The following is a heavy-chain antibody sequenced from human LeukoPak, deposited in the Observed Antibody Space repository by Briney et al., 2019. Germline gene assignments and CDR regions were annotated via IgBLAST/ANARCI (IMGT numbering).Heavy chain of an antibody. CDR3: TREPAPYYDFWSGYYRGSWFDP. CDR2: IKSKTDGGTT. D-gene: IGHD3-3*01. CDR1: GFTFSNAW. V-gene: IGHV3-15*01. J-gene: IGHJ5*02. Sequence: GGSLRLSCAASGFTFSNAWMSWVRQAPGKGLEWVGRIKSKTDGGTTDYAAPVKGRFTISGDDSKNTLYLQMNSLKTEDTAVYYCTREPAPYYDFWSGYYRGSWFDPWGQGTLVTVSS.